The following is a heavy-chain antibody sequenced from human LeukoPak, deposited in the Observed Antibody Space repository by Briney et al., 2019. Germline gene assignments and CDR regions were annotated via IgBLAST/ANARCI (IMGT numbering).Heavy chain of an antibody. D-gene: IGHD6-13*01. CDR3: ARVRYSSSWSIRGLFDY. J-gene: IGHJ4*02. Sequence: PSETLSLTCTVSGGSISSSSYYWGWIRQPPGKGLEWIGSIYYSGSTYYNLSLKSRVTISVDTSKNQFSLKLSSVTAADTAVYYCARVRYSSSWSIRGLFDYWGQGTLVTVSS. CDR1: GGSISSSSYY. CDR2: IYYSGST. V-gene: IGHV4-39*07.